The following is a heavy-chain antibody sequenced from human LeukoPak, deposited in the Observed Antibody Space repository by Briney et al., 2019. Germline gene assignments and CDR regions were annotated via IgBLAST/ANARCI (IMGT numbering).Heavy chain of an antibody. J-gene: IGHJ4*02. Sequence: GGSLRLSCEVSGFTFNSHWMNWVRQAPGKGLEWLANIRPDGSEAVYVDSVRGRFTISRDNAKNLVYLQMNNLRAEDTAVYYCSGRSGFSSIYWGQGVLVTVSS. CDR1: GFTFNSHW. V-gene: IGHV3-7*01. CDR3: SGRSGFSSIY. CDR2: IRPDGSEA. D-gene: IGHD2-2*01.